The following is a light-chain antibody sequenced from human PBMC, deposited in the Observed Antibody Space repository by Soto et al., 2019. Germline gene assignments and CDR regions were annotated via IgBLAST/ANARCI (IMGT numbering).Light chain of an antibody. Sequence: DVVMTQSPLSLPVTLGQPASISCRSSQSLVYRDGNTYLNWFQQRPGQSPRRLIYKVSDRDSGGXXXXXXGXXXXGFALKISGVKDEDVGAYYFMQGTHWPPTFGQGTTV. V-gene: IGKV2-30*01. J-gene: IGKJ1*01. CDR2: KVS. CDR3: MQGTHWPPT. CDR1: QSLVYRDGNTY.